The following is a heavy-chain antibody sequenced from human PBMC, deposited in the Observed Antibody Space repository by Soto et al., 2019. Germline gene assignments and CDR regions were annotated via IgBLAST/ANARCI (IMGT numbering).Heavy chain of an antibody. V-gene: IGHV2-5*01. CDR1: GFSLSTSGVG. Sequence: SGPTLVKPTQTLTLTCTFSGFSLSTSGVGVGWIRQPPGKALEWLALIYWNDDKRYSPSLKSRLTITKDTSKNQVVLTMTNMDPVDTATYYCARGLYYYDSSGHSVLDYWGQGTLVTVSS. J-gene: IGHJ4*02. CDR3: ARGLYYYDSSGHSVLDY. CDR2: IYWNDDK. D-gene: IGHD3-22*01.